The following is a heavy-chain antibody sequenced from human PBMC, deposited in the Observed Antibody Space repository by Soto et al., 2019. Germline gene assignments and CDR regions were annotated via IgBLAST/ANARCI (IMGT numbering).Heavy chain of an antibody. D-gene: IGHD6-19*01. Sequence: EVQLVESGGGLVKPGGSLRLSCAASGFTFSSYSMNWVRQAPGKGLEWVSAISSSSSYIYYADSVKGRFTISRDNAKNSMYLQMNSLRAEDTAVYYCARDLGSGWYGGYSYYGMDVWGQGTTVTVSS. V-gene: IGHV3-21*01. CDR2: ISSSSSYI. CDR1: GFTFSSYS. J-gene: IGHJ6*02. CDR3: ARDLGSGWYGGYSYYGMDV.